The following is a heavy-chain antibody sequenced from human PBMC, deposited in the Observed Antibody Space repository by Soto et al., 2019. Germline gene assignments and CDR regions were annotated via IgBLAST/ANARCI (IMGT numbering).Heavy chain of an antibody. J-gene: IGHJ4*02. V-gene: IGHV5-51*01. Sequence: PGESLKISCQGSGYRFSRYWIGWVRQMPGKGLEWMGIIYPGDSDTRYSPSFQGQVTISADKSTSTAYLRWSSLKASDTAMYYCERHRQYDSGGGDFDYWGQGTLVTVSS. CDR2: IYPGDSDT. CDR1: GYRFSRYW. D-gene: IGHD3-22*01. CDR3: ERHRQYDSGGGDFDY.